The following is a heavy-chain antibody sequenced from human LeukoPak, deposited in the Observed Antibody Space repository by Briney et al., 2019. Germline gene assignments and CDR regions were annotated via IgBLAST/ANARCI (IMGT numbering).Heavy chain of an antibody. V-gene: IGHV3-21*06. D-gene: IGHD4-17*01. CDR2: IGGRRTYT. CDR1: GFTFRSYP. Sequence: GGSLRLSCAASGFTFRSYPMTWVRQPPGKGLEGVSSIGGRRTYTYYADSVKGRFTISRDNAKNSLDLQMNNLRAEDTAVYYCARGDDYGDRNYLDSWGQGTLVTVSS. CDR3: ARGDDYGDRNYLDS. J-gene: IGHJ4*02.